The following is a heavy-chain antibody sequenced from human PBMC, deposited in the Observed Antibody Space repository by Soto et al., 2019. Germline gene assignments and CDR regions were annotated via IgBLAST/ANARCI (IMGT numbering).Heavy chain of an antibody. D-gene: IGHD3-10*01. CDR1: GYTFTSYA. J-gene: IGHJ6*02. Sequence: GASVKVSCKASGYTFTSYAMHWVRQAPGQRLEWMGRIIPILGIANYAQKFQGRVTITADKSTSTAYMELSSLRSEDTAVYYCARVSGYGSDYYYYGMDVWGQGTTVTVSS. CDR2: IIPILGIA. V-gene: IGHV1-69*04. CDR3: ARVSGYGSDYYYYGMDV.